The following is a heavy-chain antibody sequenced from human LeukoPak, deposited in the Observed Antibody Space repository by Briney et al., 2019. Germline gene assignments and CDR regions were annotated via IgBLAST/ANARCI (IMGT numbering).Heavy chain of an antibody. CDR3: ARMFRSSWYINWFDP. CDR2: IYHSGST. CDR1: GYSISSGYF. D-gene: IGHD6-13*01. Sequence: NPSETLSLTCTVSGYSISSGYFWGWIRQPPGKWLEWIGSIYHSGSTSYNPSLKSRLTISVDTSKNQFSLKLNFVTAADTAMYYCARMFRSSWYINWFDPWGQGTLVTVSS. J-gene: IGHJ5*02. V-gene: IGHV4-38-2*02.